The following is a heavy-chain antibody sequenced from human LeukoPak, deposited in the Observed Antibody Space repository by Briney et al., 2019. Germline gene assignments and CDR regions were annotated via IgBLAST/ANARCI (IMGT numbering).Heavy chain of an antibody. CDR2: MNPNSGNT. Sequence: ASVKVSCKASGYTFTSYDINWVRQATGQGLEWMGWMNPNSGNTGYAQKFQGRVTITRNTSISTAYMEVSSLRSEDTAVYYCARRAVAAKRGGPYYFDYWGQGTLVTVSS. CDR1: GYTFTSYD. V-gene: IGHV1-8*03. J-gene: IGHJ4*02. D-gene: IGHD6-19*01. CDR3: ARRAVAAKRGGPYYFDY.